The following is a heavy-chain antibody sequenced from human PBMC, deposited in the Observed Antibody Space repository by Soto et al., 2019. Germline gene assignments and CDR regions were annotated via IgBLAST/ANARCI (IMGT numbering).Heavy chain of an antibody. CDR3: ARNLYNTGSFDH. J-gene: IGHJ4*02. CDR1: GYTFTSYD. Sequence: QVQLVQSGAEVKKPGASVKVSCKASGYTFTSYDIIWVRQAPGQGLEWVGWMTPNSGDTGYAQTFQGRVTLTRDTSRSTAYMELSSLTSEDTAVYYCARNLYNTGSFDHWGQGTLVTVSS. V-gene: IGHV1-8*02. D-gene: IGHD1-20*01. CDR2: MTPNSGDT.